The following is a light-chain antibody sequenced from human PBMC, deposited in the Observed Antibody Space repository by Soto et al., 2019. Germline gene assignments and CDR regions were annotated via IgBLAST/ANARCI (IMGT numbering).Light chain of an antibody. CDR1: QSISTY. V-gene: IGKV1-39*01. CDR2: VAS. Sequence: IQLTQSPSSLSASVGDRVTITCRASQSISTYLNWYQQKPGKAPQLLIYVASSLQSGVPSRFSGSGSGTDFTLTINNLQPEDFATYYCQQSYSTPPTFGQGTKVDIK. CDR3: QQSYSTPPT. J-gene: IGKJ1*01.